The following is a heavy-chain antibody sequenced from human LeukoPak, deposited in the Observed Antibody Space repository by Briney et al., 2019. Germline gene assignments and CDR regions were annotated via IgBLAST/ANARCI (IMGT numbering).Heavy chain of an antibody. J-gene: IGHJ4*02. Sequence: PSETLSLTCTVSGGSISSGDYYWSWIRQPPGKGPEWIGYIYYSGSTYYNPSLKSRVTISVDTSKNQFSLKLSSVTAADTAVYYCARDYGGNPDSSYFDYWGQGTLVTVSS. CDR3: ARDYGGNPDSSYFDY. CDR1: GGSISSGDYY. V-gene: IGHV4-30-4*08. CDR2: IYYSGST. D-gene: IGHD4-23*01.